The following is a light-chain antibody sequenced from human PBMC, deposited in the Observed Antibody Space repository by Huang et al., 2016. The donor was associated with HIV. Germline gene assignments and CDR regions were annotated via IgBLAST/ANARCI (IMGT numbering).Light chain of an antibody. J-gene: IGKJ2*01. CDR2: GAS. V-gene: IGKV3-15*01. Sequence: EVMMTQSPATLSVSLGDKASLSCRASQRIGVNLAWYQQKPGPAPTLRIYGASDRATGISARFSGGGSGTDCTLTIGSLQSEDSAVYFCQQYDKWPGTFGQGTRLQI. CDR3: QQYDKWPGT. CDR1: QRIGVN.